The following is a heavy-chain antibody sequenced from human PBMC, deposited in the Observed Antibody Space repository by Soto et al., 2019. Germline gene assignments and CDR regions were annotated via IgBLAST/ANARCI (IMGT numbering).Heavy chain of an antibody. J-gene: IGHJ6*02. D-gene: IGHD3-3*01. CDR1: GYTFTSYG. CDR2: ISAYNGNT. Sequence: VASVKVSCKASGYTFTSYGISWVRQAPGQGLEWMGWISAYNGNTNYAQKLQGRVTMTTDTSTSKAYMELRSVRSDDTAVYYCARDHYDFWSGYYRNWGQGTTVTVSS. CDR3: ARDHYDFWSGYYRN. V-gene: IGHV1-18*01.